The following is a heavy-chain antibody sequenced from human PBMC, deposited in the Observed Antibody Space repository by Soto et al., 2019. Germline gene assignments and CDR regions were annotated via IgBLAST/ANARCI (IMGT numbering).Heavy chain of an antibody. D-gene: IGHD6-13*01. CDR3: TRGHPLVDY. Sequence: SETLSLTCTVSGGSISGFYWSWIRQPPGKGLEWIGFIYYSGSTNYNPSLKSRVTISVDTSKTQFSLMLRSVTAADTAVYYCTRGHPLVDYWGQGTLVTVSS. J-gene: IGHJ4*02. CDR1: GGSISGFY. V-gene: IGHV4-59*08. CDR2: IYYSGST.